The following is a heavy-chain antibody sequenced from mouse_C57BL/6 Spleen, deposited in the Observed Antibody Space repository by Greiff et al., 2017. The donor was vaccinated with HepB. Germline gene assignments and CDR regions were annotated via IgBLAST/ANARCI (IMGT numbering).Heavy chain of an antibody. CDR1: GYTFTDYY. J-gene: IGHJ3*01. D-gene: IGHD1-1*01. CDR2: INPNNGGT. Sequence: VQLQQSGPELVKPGASVKISCKASGYTFTDYYMNWVKQSHGKSLEWIGDINPNNGGTSYNQKFKGKATLTVDKSSSTAYMELRSLTSEDSAVYYCARGYYGREGFAYWGQGTLVTVSA. V-gene: IGHV1-26*01. CDR3: ARGYYGREGFAY.